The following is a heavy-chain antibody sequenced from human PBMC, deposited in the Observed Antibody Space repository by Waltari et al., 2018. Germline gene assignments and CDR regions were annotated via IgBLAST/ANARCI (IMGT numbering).Heavy chain of an antibody. CDR2: INPRGGST. V-gene: IGHV1-46*01. Sequence: QVQLVQSGAEVKKPGASVKVSCKASGYTFINYYIHWVRQAPGQGLEWMGIINPRGGSTSYGQEFQGRVTMTRHTSTSTVYMELSSLRSEDTAVYYCARDRSNYDFWSGQYDGDFDYWGQGTLVTVSS. CDR3: ARDRSNYDFWSGQYDGDFDY. J-gene: IGHJ4*02. D-gene: IGHD3-3*01. CDR1: GYTFINYY.